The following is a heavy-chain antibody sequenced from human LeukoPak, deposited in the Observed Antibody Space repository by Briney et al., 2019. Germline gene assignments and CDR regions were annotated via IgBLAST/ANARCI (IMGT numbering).Heavy chain of an antibody. D-gene: IGHD5-18*01. CDR3: ASIWIPYYYYGMDV. CDR1: GFTFSSYW. Sequence: GGSLRLSCAASGFTFSSYWMYWVRQAPGKGLEWVSVIYSGGSTYYADSVKGRFTISRDNSKNTLYLQMNSLRAEDTAVYYCASIWIPYYYYGMDVWGQGTTVTVSS. V-gene: IGHV3-66*01. CDR2: IYSGGST. J-gene: IGHJ6*02.